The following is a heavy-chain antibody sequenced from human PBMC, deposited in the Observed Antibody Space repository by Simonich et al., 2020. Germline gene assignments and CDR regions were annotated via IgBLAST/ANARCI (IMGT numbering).Heavy chain of an antibody. J-gene: IGHJ3*02. CDR1: GGSISSSSYY. CDR2: IYYSGTT. V-gene: IGHV4-39*01. D-gene: IGHD6-13*01. CDR3: ARHAGFAFDI. Sequence: QLQLQESGPGLVKPSETLSLTCTVSGGSISSSSYYWGWIRQPPGKGLAWIGSIYYSGTTYYNPAIMSRVTISVDTSKTQFSLKLSSVTAADTAVYYCARHAGFAFDIWGQGTMVTVSS.